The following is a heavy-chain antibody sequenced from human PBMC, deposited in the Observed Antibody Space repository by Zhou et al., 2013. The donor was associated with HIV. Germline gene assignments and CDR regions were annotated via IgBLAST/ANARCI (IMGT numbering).Heavy chain of an antibody. V-gene: IGHV1-69*12. CDR1: GGTFTSFA. CDR3: AIYPDTAMPHDY. Sequence: QVQLVQSGAEVKKPGSSVKVSCKASGGTFTSFAVSWVRQAPGQGLEWMGGIIPIFGTSNYAQKFQGRVTITADVSTNTAYMELSSLRSEDTAVYYCAIYPDTAMPHDYWGQGTLGHRLL. CDR2: IIPIFGTS. J-gene: IGHJ4*02. D-gene: IGHD5-18*01.